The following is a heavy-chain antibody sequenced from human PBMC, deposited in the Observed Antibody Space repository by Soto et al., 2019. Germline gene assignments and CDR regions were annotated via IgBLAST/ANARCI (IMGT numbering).Heavy chain of an antibody. D-gene: IGHD6-19*01. CDR3: VRDRGGLQWFDY. Sequence: QVQLVESGGGVVQPGRSLRLSCAASGFTFRNFGMHWVRQAPGKGLEWVAVIWYDGSNKYYADSVKGRFTFSLDNSKNTLYLQMNSLRAEDTAVYYCVRDRGGLQWFDYWGQGTLVTVSS. CDR2: IWYDGSNK. J-gene: IGHJ4*02. V-gene: IGHV3-33*01. CDR1: GFTFRNFG.